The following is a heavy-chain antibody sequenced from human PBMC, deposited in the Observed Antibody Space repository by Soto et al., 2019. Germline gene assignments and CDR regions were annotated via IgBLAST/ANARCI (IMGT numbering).Heavy chain of an antibody. D-gene: IGHD2-15*01. Sequence: GGSLRLSCAASGFTLSDSYMTWIRQAPGKGLEWVSYINSHGSTIYQADSVRGRFTVSRDNAKNSLYLQMNSLRVEDTAVYFCARARPDIVMVVGETPGYYGMDVWGQGTTVTVYS. CDR3: ARARPDIVMVVGETPGYYGMDV. CDR2: INSHGSTI. J-gene: IGHJ6*02. V-gene: IGHV3-11*01. CDR1: GFTLSDSY.